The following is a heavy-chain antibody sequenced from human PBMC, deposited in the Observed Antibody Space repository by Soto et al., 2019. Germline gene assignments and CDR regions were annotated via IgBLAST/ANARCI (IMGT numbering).Heavy chain of an antibody. CDR3: ARDGSNGSVWYNWFDP. J-gene: IGHJ5*02. CDR2: VYYSGST. CDR1: GGSISSYY. D-gene: IGHD3-16*01. Sequence: PSETLSLTCTVSGGSISSYYWSWSRQPPGKGLEWIGYVYYSGSTNYNPSLKSRVTISVDASKNQFSLKLSSLTAADTAVYYCARDGSNGSVWYNWFDPWGQGILVTVSS. V-gene: IGHV4-59*01.